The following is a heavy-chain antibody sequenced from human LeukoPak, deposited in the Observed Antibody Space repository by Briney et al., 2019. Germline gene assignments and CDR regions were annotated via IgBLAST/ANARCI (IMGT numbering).Heavy chain of an antibody. D-gene: IGHD2-2*01. Sequence: GGSLRLPCAASGFTFSSYWMHWVRQAPGKGLVWVSRINSDGSSTTYADSVKGRFTISRDSAKNSLYLQMNSLRAEDTAVYYCARALGSNTAFDYWGQGTLVTVSS. CDR3: ARALGSNTAFDY. J-gene: IGHJ4*02. V-gene: IGHV3-74*01. CDR2: INSDGSST. CDR1: GFTFSSYW.